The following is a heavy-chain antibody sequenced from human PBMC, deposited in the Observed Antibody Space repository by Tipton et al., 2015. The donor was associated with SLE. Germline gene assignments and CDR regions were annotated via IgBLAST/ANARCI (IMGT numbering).Heavy chain of an antibody. V-gene: IGHV4-59*11. D-gene: IGHD2-15*01. CDR2: IYSSGYT. Sequence: LRLSCTVSGGSINSHYWSWFRQPPGRGLEWIGYIYSSGYTTYNPPLKSRVTISVDTSKNQFSLKLRSVTAADTAVYYCARDSGQDRGGWFDPWGQGTLVTVSS. J-gene: IGHJ5*02. CDR3: ARDSGQDRGGWFDP. CDR1: GGSINSHY.